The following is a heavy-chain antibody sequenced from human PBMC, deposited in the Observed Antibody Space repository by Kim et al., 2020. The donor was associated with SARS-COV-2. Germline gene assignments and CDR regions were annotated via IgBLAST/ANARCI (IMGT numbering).Heavy chain of an antibody. J-gene: IGHJ4*02. D-gene: IGHD3-10*01. CDR2: INTDGSST. Sequence: GGSLRLSCAASGFSFSSYWMHWVRQAPGKGLVWVSRINTDGSSTGYADSVKGRFTISKDNAKNTVYLQMSSLRADDTAVHYCARDSGRIVDYWGQGTLVT. CDR3: ARDSGRIVDY. CDR1: GFSFSSYW. V-gene: IGHV3-74*01.